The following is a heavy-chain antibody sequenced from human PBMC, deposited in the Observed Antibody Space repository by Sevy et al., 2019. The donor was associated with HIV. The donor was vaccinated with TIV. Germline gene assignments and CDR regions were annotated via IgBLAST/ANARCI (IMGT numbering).Heavy chain of an antibody. CDR2: ISGSGGST. D-gene: IGHD2-2*01. J-gene: IGHJ5*02. Sequence: GGSLRLSCAASGSTFSSYAMSWVRQAPGKGLEWVSAISGSGGSTYYADSVKGRFTISRDNSKNTLYLQMNSLRAEDTAVYYCATLNIVVVPAAPTTWGQGTLVTVSS. V-gene: IGHV3-23*01. CDR1: GSTFSSYA. CDR3: ATLNIVVVPAAPTT.